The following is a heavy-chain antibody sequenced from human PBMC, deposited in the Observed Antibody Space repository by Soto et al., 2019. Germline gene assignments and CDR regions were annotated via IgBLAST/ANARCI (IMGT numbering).Heavy chain of an antibody. CDR3: ASRTYPLDY. CDR2: VYHNGIA. V-gene: IGHV4-4*02. Sequence: PSETLSLTCSVSGQSISDNYWWQWVRQTPGKGLEWIGEVYHNGIANYNPSLKSRVTISVDTSKNQFSLKLSSVTAADTAVYYCASRTYPLDYWGQGTLVTVSS. J-gene: IGHJ4*02. CDR1: GQSISDNYW. D-gene: IGHD2-2*01.